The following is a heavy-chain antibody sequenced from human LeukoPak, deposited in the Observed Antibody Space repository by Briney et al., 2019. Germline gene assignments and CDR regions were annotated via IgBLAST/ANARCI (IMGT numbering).Heavy chain of an antibody. J-gene: IGHJ4*02. V-gene: IGHV4-34*01. CDR2: INHSGST. CDR3: ARGNTPDYYGSGSYYSYFDY. D-gene: IGHD3-10*01. CDR1: GGSFIGYY. Sequence: SETLSLTCAVYGGSFIGYYWSWIRQPPGKGLEWIGEINHSGSTNYNPSLKSRVTISVDTSKNQFSLKLSSVTAADTAVYYCARGNTPDYYGSGSYYSYFDYWGQGTLVTVSS.